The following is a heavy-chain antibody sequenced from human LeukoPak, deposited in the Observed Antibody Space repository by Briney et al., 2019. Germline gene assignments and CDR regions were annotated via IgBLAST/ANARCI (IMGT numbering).Heavy chain of an antibody. CDR3: VSFYETY. CDR2: INSDGSWT. J-gene: IGHJ4*02. CDR1: GNYW. D-gene: IGHD2-2*01. V-gene: IGHV3-74*01. Sequence: GGSLRLSCAASGNYWMHWVRQAPGKGLVWVSHINSDGSWTTYVDSVKGRFTISKDNAKNMVYLQMNNLRAEDTAVYYCVSFYETYWGRGTLVTVS.